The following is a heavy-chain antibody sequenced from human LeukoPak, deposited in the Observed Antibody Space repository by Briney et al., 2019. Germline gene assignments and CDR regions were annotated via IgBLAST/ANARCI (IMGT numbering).Heavy chain of an antibody. J-gene: IGHJ4*02. CDR1: GFTFSSYA. Sequence: HPGGSLRLSCAASGFTFSSYAMSWVRQAPGKGLEWVSAISGSGGSTYYAHSVKGRFTISRDNSKNTLYLQMNSLRAEDTAVYYCAKAEDYDILTGWADYWGQGTLVTVSS. CDR2: ISGSGGST. V-gene: IGHV3-23*01. CDR3: AKAEDYDILTGWADY. D-gene: IGHD3-9*01.